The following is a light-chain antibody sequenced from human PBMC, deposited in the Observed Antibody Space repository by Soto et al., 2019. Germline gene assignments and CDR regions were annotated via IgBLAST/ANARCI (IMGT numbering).Light chain of an antibody. Sequence: QSALTQPASVSGSPGQSITISCTGTSSDVGGYNYVSWYQQHPGEAPKLMIYEVSNRPSGVSNRFSGSKSGNTASLTISGLQAEDEADYYCSSYTSSSTYVFGTGTKVTVL. CDR3: SSYTSSSTYV. CDR1: SSDVGGYNY. CDR2: EVS. V-gene: IGLV2-14*01. J-gene: IGLJ1*01.